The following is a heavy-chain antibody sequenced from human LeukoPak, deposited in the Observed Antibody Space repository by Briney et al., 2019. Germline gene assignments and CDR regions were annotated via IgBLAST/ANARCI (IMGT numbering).Heavy chain of an antibody. J-gene: IGHJ6*03. Sequence: PSETLSLTCTVSGGSISSYYWSWIRQPSGKGLEWIGYIYYSGSTNYNPSLKSRVTISVDTSKNQFSLKLSSVTAADTAVYYCARVGGYYYYMDVWGKGTTVTVSS. D-gene: IGHD3-16*01. CDR3: ARVGGYYYYMDV. CDR2: IYYSGST. V-gene: IGHV4-59*01. CDR1: GGSISSYY.